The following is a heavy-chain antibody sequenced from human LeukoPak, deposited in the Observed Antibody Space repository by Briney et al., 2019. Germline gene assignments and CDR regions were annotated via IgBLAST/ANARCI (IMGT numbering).Heavy chain of an antibody. CDR3: ARDRDNYYYYMDV. D-gene: IGHD3-10*01. J-gene: IGHJ6*03. CDR2: INPNSGGT. V-gene: IGHV1-2*02. Sequence: ASVKVSCKASGYTFTGYYMHWVRQAPGQGLEWMGWINPNSGGTNYAQKFQGRVTMTRDTSISTAYRELSRLRSDDTAVYYCARDRDNYYYYMDVWGKGTTVTVSS. CDR1: GYTFTGYY.